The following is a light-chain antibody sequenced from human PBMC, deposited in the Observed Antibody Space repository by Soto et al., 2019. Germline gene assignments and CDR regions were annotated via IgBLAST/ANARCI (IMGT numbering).Light chain of an antibody. Sequence: QSVLTQPASVSGSPGQSIPISCTGTSSDFGGYDLVSWFQQHPGKAPKLIIYDVSNRPSGVSYRFSGSKSGNTASLTISGLQAEDEADYYCSSYTGSSTWVFGGGTQLTVL. CDR2: DVS. CDR1: SSDFGGYDL. CDR3: SSYTGSSTWV. V-gene: IGLV2-14*01. J-gene: IGLJ3*02.